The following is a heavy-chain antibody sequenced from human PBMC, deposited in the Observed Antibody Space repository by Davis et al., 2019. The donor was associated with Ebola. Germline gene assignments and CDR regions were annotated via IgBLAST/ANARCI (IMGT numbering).Heavy chain of an antibody. D-gene: IGHD1-1*01. CDR2: ISSSGSTI. Sequence: GESLKISCAVSGLAVSSTYMSWIRQAPGKGLEWVSYISSSGSTIYYADSVKGRFTISRDNAKNSLYLQMNSLRAEDTAVYYCARDLGSGPPADYWGQGTLVTVSS. V-gene: IGHV3-11*01. CDR3: ARDLGSGPPADY. J-gene: IGHJ4*02. CDR1: GLAVSSTY.